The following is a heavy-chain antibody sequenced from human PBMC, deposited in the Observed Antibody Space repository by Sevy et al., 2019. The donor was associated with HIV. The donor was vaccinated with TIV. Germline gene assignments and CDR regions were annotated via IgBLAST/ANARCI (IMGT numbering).Heavy chain of an antibody. CDR3: ARAYYYYYMDV. Sequence: SETLSLTCTVSDGSISSYYWSWIRQPPGKGLEWIGYIYYSGSTNYNPSLKSRVTISIDTSKNQFSLKLSSVTAADTAVYYCARAYYYYYMDVWGKGTTVTVSS. V-gene: IGHV4-59*01. J-gene: IGHJ6*03. CDR2: IYYSGST. CDR1: DGSISSYY.